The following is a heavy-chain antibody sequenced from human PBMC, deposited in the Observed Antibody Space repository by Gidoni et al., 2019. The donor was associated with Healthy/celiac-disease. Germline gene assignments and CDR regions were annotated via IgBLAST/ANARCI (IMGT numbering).Heavy chain of an antibody. D-gene: IGHD2-15*01. CDR2: IYYSGST. CDR1: GGSLSSSSYY. Sequence: QLQLQESGPGLVKPSETLSLTCTVPGGSLSSSSYYWVWIRQPPGKGLAWIGSIYYSGSTYYNPSLKSRVTISVDTSKNQFSLKLSSVTAADTAVYYCAGLRVVAATPSDAFDIWGQGTMVTVSS. V-gene: IGHV4-39*01. J-gene: IGHJ3*02. CDR3: AGLRVVAATPSDAFDI.